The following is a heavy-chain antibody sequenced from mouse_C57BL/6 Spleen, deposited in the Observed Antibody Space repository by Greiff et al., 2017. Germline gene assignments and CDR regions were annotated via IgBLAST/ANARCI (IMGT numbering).Heavy chain of an antibody. V-gene: IGHV3-6*01. CDR1: GYSITSGYY. CDR3: ARGYYYGYFDY. CDR2: ISYDGSN. Sequence: EVKLMESGPGLVKPSQSLSLTCSVTGYSITSGYYWNWIRQFPGNKLEWMGYISYDGSNNYNPSLKNRISITRDTSKNQFFLKLNSVTTEDTATYYCARGYYYGYFDYWGQGTTLTVSS. D-gene: IGHD1-1*01. J-gene: IGHJ2*01.